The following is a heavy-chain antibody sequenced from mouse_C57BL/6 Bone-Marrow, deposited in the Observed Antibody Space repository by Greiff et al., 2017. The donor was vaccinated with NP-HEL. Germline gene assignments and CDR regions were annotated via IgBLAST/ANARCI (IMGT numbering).Heavy chain of an antibody. CDR3: AKEENLYYDYDGAWFAY. CDR2: IYPGSGNT. Sequence: QVQLQQSGAELVRPGASVKLSCKASGYTFTDYYINWVKQRPGQGLEWIARIYPGSGNTYYNEKFKGKATLTAEKSSSTAYMQLSSLTSEDSAVYFCAKEENLYYDYDGAWFAYWGQGTLVTVSA. J-gene: IGHJ3*01. D-gene: IGHD2-4*01. V-gene: IGHV1-76*01. CDR1: GYTFTDYY.